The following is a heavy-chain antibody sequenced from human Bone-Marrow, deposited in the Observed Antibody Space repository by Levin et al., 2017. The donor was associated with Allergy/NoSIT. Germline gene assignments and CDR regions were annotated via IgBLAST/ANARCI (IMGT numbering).Heavy chain of an antibody. CDR1: GFIVSNNY. J-gene: IGHJ4*02. V-gene: IGHV3-66*01. CDR2: IYSGGTT. CDR3: ARKRGDYGDSGGYFDY. Sequence: RAGGSLRLSCAASGFIVSNNYMSWVRQAPGKGLEWVSVIYSGGTTYYADSVKGRFTISRDNSKNTLYLQMNSLRVEDTAVYYCARKRGDYGDSGGYFDYWGQGTLVTVSS. D-gene: IGHD4-17*01.